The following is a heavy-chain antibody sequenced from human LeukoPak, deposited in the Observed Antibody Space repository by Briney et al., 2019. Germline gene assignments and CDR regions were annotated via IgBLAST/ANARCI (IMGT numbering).Heavy chain of an antibody. D-gene: IGHD3-10*01. CDR3: ARAPPRGSYYRGYFDY. J-gene: IGHJ4*02. V-gene: IGHV4-59*01. CDR2: IYYSGST. CDR1: GDSISPYY. Sequence: SSETLSLTCTVSGDSISPYYWSWIRQAPGKGLEWIGYIYYSGSTTYNPSLKSRVTISVDTSKNQFSLNLSSVTAADTAVYYCARAPPRGSYYRGYFDYWGQGTLVTVSS.